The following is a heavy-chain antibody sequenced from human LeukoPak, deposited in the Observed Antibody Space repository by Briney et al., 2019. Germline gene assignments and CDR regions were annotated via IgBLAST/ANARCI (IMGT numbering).Heavy chain of an antibody. V-gene: IGHV4-30-4*08. Sequence: SETLSLTCTVSGGSISRADYYWSWIRQPPGKGLEWIGYIYYSGSTYYNPSLKSRVTISVDTSNNQFSLKLSSVTAADTAVYYCARDSDFWSGYYYVDYWGQGTLVTVSS. CDR1: GGSISRADYY. CDR2: IYYSGST. CDR3: ARDSDFWSGYYYVDY. D-gene: IGHD3-3*01. J-gene: IGHJ4*02.